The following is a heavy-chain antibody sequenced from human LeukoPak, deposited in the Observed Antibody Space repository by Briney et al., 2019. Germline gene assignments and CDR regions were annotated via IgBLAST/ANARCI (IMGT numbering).Heavy chain of an antibody. CDR2: ISSSSSPI. J-gene: IGHJ4*02. Sequence: PGGSLRLSCGASGFTFSSYAMAWVRQAPGKGLEWVSYISSSSSPIYYADSVKGRFTISRDNAKNSLYLQMNSLRDEDTAVYYCARDHYSRNDYWGQGTLVTVSS. CDR3: ARDHYSRNDY. V-gene: IGHV3-48*02. CDR1: GFTFSSYA. D-gene: IGHD6-13*01.